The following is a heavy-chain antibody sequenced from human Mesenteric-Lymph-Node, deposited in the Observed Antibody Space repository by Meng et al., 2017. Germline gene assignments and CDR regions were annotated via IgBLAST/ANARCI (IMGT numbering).Heavy chain of an antibody. J-gene: IGHJ4*02. V-gene: IGHV4-34*02. D-gene: IGHD3-10*01. CDR3: ARGGATPMIIKY. Sequence: QVQLKQWGAEVLKPSETRSLTGAVYGGSLSGYDWSWIRQPPGKGLEWMGEVYHNGVTKYSPSLRSRVVISIDTSKNQFSLNLRSVSAADTAMYYCARGGATPMIIKYWGPGTLVTVSS. CDR1: GGSLSGYD. CDR2: VYHNGVT.